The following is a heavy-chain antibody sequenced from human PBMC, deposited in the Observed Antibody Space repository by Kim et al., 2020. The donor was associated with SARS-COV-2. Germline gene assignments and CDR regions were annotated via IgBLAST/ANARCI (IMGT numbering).Heavy chain of an antibody. CDR3: ARGGARLSYSNYVAKYYGMDV. V-gene: IGHV7-4-1*02. J-gene: IGHJ6*02. CDR1: GYTFTSYA. Sequence: ASVKVSCKASGYTFTSYAMNWVRQAPGQGLEWMGWINTNTGNPTYAQGFTGRFVFSLDTSVSTAYLQISSLKAEDTAVYFCARGGARLSYSNYVAKYYGMDVWGQGTTVTVSS. CDR2: INTNTGNP. D-gene: IGHD4-4*01.